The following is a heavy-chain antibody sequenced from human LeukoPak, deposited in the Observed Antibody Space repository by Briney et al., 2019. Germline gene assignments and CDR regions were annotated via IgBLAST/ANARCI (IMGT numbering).Heavy chain of an antibody. V-gene: IGHV4-59*08. Sequence: PSETLSLTCTVSGGSISSYYWSWIRQPPGKGLEWIGYIYYSGSTNYNPSLKSRVTISVDTSKNQFSLKLSSVTAADTAVYYCARLAAAATHWGQGTLVTVSS. CDR3: ARLAAAATH. D-gene: IGHD6-13*01. CDR1: GGSISSYY. J-gene: IGHJ4*02. CDR2: IYYSGST.